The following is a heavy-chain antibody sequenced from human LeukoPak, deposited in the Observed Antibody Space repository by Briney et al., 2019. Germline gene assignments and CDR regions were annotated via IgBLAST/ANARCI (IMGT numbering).Heavy chain of an antibody. CDR3: ASTVTTGYYFDH. CDR2: IYHSGST. V-gene: IGHV4-30-2*01. Sequence: TLSLTCAVSGGSISSGGYSWSWIRRPPGKGLEWIGYIYHSGSTYYNPSLKSRVTMSVDRSKNQFSLKLSSVTAADTAVYYCASTVTTGYYFDHWGQGTLVTVSS. CDR1: GGSISSGGYS. D-gene: IGHD4-17*01. J-gene: IGHJ4*02.